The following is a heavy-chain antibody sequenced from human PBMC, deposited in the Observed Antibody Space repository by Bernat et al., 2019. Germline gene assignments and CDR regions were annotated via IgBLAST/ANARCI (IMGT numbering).Heavy chain of an antibody. D-gene: IGHD6-19*01. J-gene: IGHJ6*02. Sequence: EVQLVESGGGLVKPGGSLRLSCAASGFTFSSYSMNWVRQAPGKGLEWVSSISSSSSYIYYADSVKGRFTISRDNAKNSLYLQMNSLRAEDTAVYYCARAHVDTLKQWLVHYYYYYGMDVWGQGTTVTVSS. CDR2: ISSSSSYI. CDR3: ARAHVDTLKQWLVHYYYYYGMDV. CDR1: GFTFSSYS. V-gene: IGHV3-21*01.